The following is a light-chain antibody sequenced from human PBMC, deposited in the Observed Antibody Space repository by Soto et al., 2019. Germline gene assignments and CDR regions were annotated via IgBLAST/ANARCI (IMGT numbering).Light chain of an antibody. CDR2: DAA. V-gene: IGKV1-33*01. CDR3: QQYDDLPVT. J-gene: IGKJ4*01. Sequence: DIQMTQSPSSLSASVGDRVTITCQASQNITNFLNWYQHRLGKAPNLLIYDAANLEAEDPTRFSGTGSGKEFSFTISSLQPEDIGSYFCQQYDDLPVTFGGGTKVEIK. CDR1: QNITNF.